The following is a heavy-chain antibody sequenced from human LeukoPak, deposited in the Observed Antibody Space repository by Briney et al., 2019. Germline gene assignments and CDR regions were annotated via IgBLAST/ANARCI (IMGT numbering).Heavy chain of an antibody. CDR2: IRYDGSNK. CDR1: GFTFSSYG. J-gene: IGHJ4*02. CDR3: AKDAEYYYDSSGYYPKN. D-gene: IGHD3-22*01. V-gene: IGHV3-30*02. Sequence: GGSLRLSCAASGFTFSSYGMHWVRQAPGKGLEWVAFIRYDGSNKYYADSVKGRFTISRDNSKNTLYLQMNSLRAEDTAVYYCAKDAEYYYDSSGYYPKNWGQGTLVTVSS.